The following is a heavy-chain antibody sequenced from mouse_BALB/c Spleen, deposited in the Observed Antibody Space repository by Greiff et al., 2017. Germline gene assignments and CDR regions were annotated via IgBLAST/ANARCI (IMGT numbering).Heavy chain of an antibody. CDR2: ISDGGSYT. J-gene: IGHJ2*01. Sequence: EVQGVESGGGLVKPGGSLKLSCAASGFTFSDYYMYWVRQTPEKRLEWVATISDGGSYTYYPDSVKGRFTISRDNAKNNLYLQMSSLKSEDTAMYYCARDDGYWGQGTTLTVSS. CDR3: ARDDGY. V-gene: IGHV5-4*02. CDR1: GFTFSDYY.